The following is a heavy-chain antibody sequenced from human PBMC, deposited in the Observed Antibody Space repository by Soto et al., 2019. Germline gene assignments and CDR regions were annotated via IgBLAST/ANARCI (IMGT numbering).Heavy chain of an antibody. D-gene: IGHD3-9*01. CDR1: GYSFTSYY. V-gene: IGHV1-46*01. J-gene: IGHJ6*02. Sequence: GXSVKGSCTASGYSFTSYYMDWGRQAPGQGLEWMGIINPSGGSTSYAQKFQGRVTMTRDTSTSTVYMELSSLRSEDTAVYYCARESPYDILTGQPYYYGMDVWGQETTVTVSS. CDR3: ARESPYDILTGQPYYYGMDV. CDR2: INPSGGST.